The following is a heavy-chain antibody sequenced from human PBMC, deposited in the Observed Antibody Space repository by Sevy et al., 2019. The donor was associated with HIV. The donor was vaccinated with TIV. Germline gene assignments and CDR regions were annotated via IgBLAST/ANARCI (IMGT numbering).Heavy chain of an antibody. D-gene: IGHD2-2*01. CDR2: TSARDSST. V-gene: IGHV3-23*01. Sequence: GGSLRLSCVGSGFTFSSYAVSWVRQAPGKGLEWVAATSARDSSTYHADSVRGRFTISRDNSKNTLYLQMNSLRAEDTAVYYCARAPDPSCRSTRCYYFDYWGQGTLVTVSS. CDR1: GFTFSSYA. J-gene: IGHJ4*02. CDR3: ARAPDPSCRSTRCYYFDY.